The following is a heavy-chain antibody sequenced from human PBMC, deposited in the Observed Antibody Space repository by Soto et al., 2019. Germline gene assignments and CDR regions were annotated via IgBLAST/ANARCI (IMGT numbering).Heavy chain of an antibody. CDR1: RYTFPSYG. V-gene: IGHV1-18*01. CDR3: TRDQMWRYYYDSSGYYSFDY. J-gene: IGHJ4*02. D-gene: IGHD3-22*01. CDR2: ISAYNGNK. Sequence: ASVQVSCLASRYTFPSYGISWVRQAPGQGLEWMGWISAYNGNKNYAQKLQGRATMTLDTSTSTAYMELRSLRSDDTAVYYFTRDQMWRYYYDSSGYYSFDYWGRGTLVTVSS.